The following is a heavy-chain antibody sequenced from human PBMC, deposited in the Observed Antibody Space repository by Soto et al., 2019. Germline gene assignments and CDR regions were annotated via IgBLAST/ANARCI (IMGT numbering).Heavy chain of an antibody. D-gene: IGHD4-17*01. CDR3: AKSPVTTTLGDAFDI. V-gene: IGHV3-23*01. CDR1: GFTFSSYA. CDR2: ISGSCGST. J-gene: IGHJ3*02. Sequence: EVQLLEPGGGWVQPGGSLKLSCAASGFTFSSYAMSWVRQAPGKGLEWVSAISGSCGSTYYADSVKGRFTISRDNSKNTLYRQMNSLRAEDTAVYYCAKSPVTTTLGDAFDIWGQGTMVTVSS.